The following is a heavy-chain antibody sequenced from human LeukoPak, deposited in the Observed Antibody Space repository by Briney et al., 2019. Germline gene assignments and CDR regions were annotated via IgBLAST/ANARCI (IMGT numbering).Heavy chain of an antibody. Sequence: TGGSLRLSCAASGLTFSIYAMSWVRQAPGKGLEWVSGISGSGGNTYYPDSVKGRFTISRDNSKNTLYLQMNSLRAEDTAVYYCAKAIVVVPAAIGYFDYWGQGTLVTVSS. D-gene: IGHD2-2*02. V-gene: IGHV3-23*01. J-gene: IGHJ4*02. CDR1: GLTFSIYA. CDR2: ISGSGGNT. CDR3: AKAIVVVPAAIGYFDY.